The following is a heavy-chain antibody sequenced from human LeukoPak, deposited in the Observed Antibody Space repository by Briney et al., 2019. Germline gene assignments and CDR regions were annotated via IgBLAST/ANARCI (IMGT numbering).Heavy chain of an antibody. CDR1: GYTFTSYG. V-gene: IGHV1-18*01. CDR2: ISAYNGNT. Sequence: ASVKVSCKASGYTFTSYGISWVRQAPGQGLEWMGWISAYNGNTNYAQKLQGRATMTTDTSTSTAYMELRSLRSDDTAVYYCARVSPPAMTTVSNFDYWGQGTLVTVSS. D-gene: IGHD4-17*01. CDR3: ARVSPPAMTTVSNFDY. J-gene: IGHJ4*02.